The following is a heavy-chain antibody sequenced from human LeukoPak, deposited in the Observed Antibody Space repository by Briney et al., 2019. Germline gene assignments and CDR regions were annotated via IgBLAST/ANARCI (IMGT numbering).Heavy chain of an antibody. CDR1: GYTFTSYG. CDR2: IDPSDSYT. Sequence: ASVKVSCKASGYTFTSYGISWVRQMPGKGLEWMGRIDPSDSYTNYSPSFQGHVTISADKSISTAYLQWSSLKASDTAMYYCARPRIAVAGTRYYYGMDVWGQGTTVTVSS. V-gene: IGHV5-10-1*01. J-gene: IGHJ6*02. D-gene: IGHD6-19*01. CDR3: ARPRIAVAGTRYYYGMDV.